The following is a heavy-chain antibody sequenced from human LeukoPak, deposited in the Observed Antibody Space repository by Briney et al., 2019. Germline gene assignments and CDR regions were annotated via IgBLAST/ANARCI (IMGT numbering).Heavy chain of an antibody. V-gene: IGHV4-34*01. CDR2: INHSGST. CDR3: ASGPPIVRLGELSLPVRDY. D-gene: IGHD3-16*02. J-gene: IGHJ4*02. Sequence: SETLSLTCAVYGGSFSGYYWSWIRQPPGKGLEWIGEINHSGSTNYNPSLKSRVTISVDTSKNQFSLKLSSVTAADTAVYYCASGPPIVRLGELSLPVRDYWGQGTLVTVSS. CDR1: GGSFSGYY.